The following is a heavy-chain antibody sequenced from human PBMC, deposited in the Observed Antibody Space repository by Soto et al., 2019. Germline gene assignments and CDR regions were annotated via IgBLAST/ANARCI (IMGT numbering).Heavy chain of an antibody. V-gene: IGHV1-69*13. CDR3: ARDAECGGDCYSAY. CDR2: IIPIFGTA. D-gene: IGHD2-21*02. J-gene: IGHJ4*02. CDR1: GYTFTRSG. Sequence: ASVKVSCKASGYTFTRSGISWARQAPGQGLEWMGGIIPIFGTANYAQKFQGRVTITADESTSTAYMELSSLRSEDTAVYYCARDAECGGDCYSAYWGQGTLVTAPQ.